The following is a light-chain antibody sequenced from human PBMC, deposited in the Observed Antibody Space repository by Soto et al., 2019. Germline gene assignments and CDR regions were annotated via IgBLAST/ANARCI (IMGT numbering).Light chain of an antibody. V-gene: IGLV1-40*01. Sequence: QSVLTQPPSVSGAPGQRVTISCTGSSSNIGAGYDVHWYQQLPGTAPKLLIYGNSNRPSGVPDRFSGSKSGTSASLAITGLHAEDEADYYCKSYDSSLSALFGGGTKLTVL. CDR2: GNS. CDR1: SSNIGAGYD. J-gene: IGLJ3*02. CDR3: KSYDSSLSAL.